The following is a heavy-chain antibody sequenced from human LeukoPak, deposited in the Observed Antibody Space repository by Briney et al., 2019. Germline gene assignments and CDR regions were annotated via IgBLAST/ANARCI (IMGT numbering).Heavy chain of an antibody. Sequence: ASVKVSCQASGYTFSEFEIHWVRQATGQGLEWMGWMNPDSGNTDYAEKFQGRVTMTRDMSTSTDYMELSSLRSEDTAIYYCARDNSVGDNAWWFDPWGQGTLVTVSS. J-gene: IGHJ5*02. D-gene: IGHD1-26*01. CDR2: MNPDSGNT. CDR1: GYTFSEFE. CDR3: ARDNSVGDNAWWFDP. V-gene: IGHV1-8*01.